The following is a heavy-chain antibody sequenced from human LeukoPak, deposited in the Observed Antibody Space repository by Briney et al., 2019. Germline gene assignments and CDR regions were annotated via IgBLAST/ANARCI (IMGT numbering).Heavy chain of an antibody. J-gene: IGHJ4*02. V-gene: IGHV3-7*05. CDR1: GFIFSNYW. Sequence: GGSLRLSCVASGFIFSNYWMTWVGQAPGKGLEWVANIKQDGTDKYYVDSVKGRFTISRDNAKNSLFLQMNSLRAEDTAVYYCARGEAFCDYWGQGALVTVSS. CDR3: ARGEAFCDY. CDR2: IKQDGTDK.